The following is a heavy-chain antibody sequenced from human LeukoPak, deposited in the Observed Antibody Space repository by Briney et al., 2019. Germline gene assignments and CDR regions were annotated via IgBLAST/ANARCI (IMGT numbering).Heavy chain of an antibody. CDR1: GFTFSDYY. D-gene: IGHD5-18*01. V-gene: IGHV3-11*01. J-gene: IGHJ4*02. CDR3: ATPHLDTAPDY. CDR2: ISSSGTTI. Sequence: GGSLRLSCAASGFTFSDYYMSWIRQAPGKGLEWVSYISSSGTTIYYADSVKGRFTISRDNSKNTLYLQMNSLRAEDTAVYYCATPHLDTAPDYWGQGTLVTVSS.